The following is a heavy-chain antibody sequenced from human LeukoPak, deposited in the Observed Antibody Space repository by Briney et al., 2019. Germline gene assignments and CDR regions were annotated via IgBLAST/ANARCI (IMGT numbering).Heavy chain of an antibody. D-gene: IGHD3-10*01. CDR3: ARADLIYGSGTYYPLYYYSMDV. J-gene: IGHJ6*02. Sequence: PAGSLRLSCAASGFSFSAYYMTWIRQAPGKGLEWDSSIGFSSIGYSGDHLKYADSVKGRFTISRDKFKNVLYLQMNSLRAEETAVYYCARADLIYGSGTYYPLYYYSMDVWGQGTTVTVSS. V-gene: IGHV3-11*06. CDR1: GFSFSAYY. CDR2: IGYSGDHL.